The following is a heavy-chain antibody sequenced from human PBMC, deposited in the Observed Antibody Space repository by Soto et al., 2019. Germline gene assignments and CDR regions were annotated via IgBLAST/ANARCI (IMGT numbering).Heavy chain of an antibody. V-gene: IGHV4-30-4*01. D-gene: IGHD6-13*01. J-gene: IGHJ1*01. CDR2: IYYSGST. Sequence: SETLSLTCTVSGGSISSGDYYWSWIRQPPGKGLEWIGYIYYSGSTYYNPSLKSRVTISVDTSKNQFSLKLSSVTAADTAVYYCARGGQGRWEYFQHWAQGTLVTVSS. CDR3: ARGGQGRWEYFQH. CDR1: GGSISSGDYY.